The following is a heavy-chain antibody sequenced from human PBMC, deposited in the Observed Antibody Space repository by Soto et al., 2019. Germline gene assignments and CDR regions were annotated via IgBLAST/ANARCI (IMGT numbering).Heavy chain of an antibody. CDR2: IIPIFGTA. D-gene: IGHD3-22*01. J-gene: IGHJ6*04. V-gene: IGHV1-69*06. CDR3: ARDPWYYYDSSGSGGYYYYGLGV. CDR1: GGTFSSYA. Sequence: ASVKVSCKASGGTFSSYAISWVRQAPGQGLEWMGGIIPIFGTANYAQKFQGRVTITADKSTSTAYMELSSLRSEETAVYYCARDPWYYYDSSGSGGYYYYGLGVWGKGTRFTASS.